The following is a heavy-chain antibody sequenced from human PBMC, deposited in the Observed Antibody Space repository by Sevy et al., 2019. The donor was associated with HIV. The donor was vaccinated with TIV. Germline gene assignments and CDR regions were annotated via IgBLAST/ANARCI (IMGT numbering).Heavy chain of an antibody. CDR2: IKQDMSEK. J-gene: IGHJ4*02. V-gene: IGHV3-7*01. Sequence: GGSLRLSCAASGFTLSRYWMTWVRQAPGKGLEWVANIKQDMSEKYYVDSVKGRFTISRDNARNSLYLQMESLRAEDTAVYYCARAQQVTMLVVIGGLYFDFWGQGTLVTVSS. CDR1: GFTLSRYW. D-gene: IGHD3-22*01. CDR3: ARAQQVTMLVVIGGLYFDF.